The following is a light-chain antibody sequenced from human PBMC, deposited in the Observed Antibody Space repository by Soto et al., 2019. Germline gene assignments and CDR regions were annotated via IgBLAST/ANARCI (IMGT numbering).Light chain of an antibody. V-gene: IGLV2-14*01. CDR3: SSYTSSSTLV. CDR2: EVT. J-gene: IGLJ3*02. Sequence: QSALTQPASVSGSPGQSITISCTGTSSDVGGFNYVSWYQQHPDKAPKLMIYEVTDRPSGVSNRFSGSKSGNTASLTISGLQSEDEADYYRSSYTSSSTLVFGGGTKVTVL. CDR1: SSDVGGFNY.